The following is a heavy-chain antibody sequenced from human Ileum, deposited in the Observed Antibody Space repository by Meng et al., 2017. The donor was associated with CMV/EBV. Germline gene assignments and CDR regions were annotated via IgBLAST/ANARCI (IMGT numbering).Heavy chain of an antibody. CDR2: IKQDGSAT. Sequence: GESLKISCAASGFTCSNSWMSWVRQSPGMGLEWVANIKQDGSATYYADSVKGRFTISKDNNKNSLYLQMDSLRADDTAAYYSVGEDIVVLDYWGQGTLVTVSS. CDR3: VGEDIVVLDY. V-gene: IGHV3-7*01. J-gene: IGHJ4*02. CDR1: GFTCSNSW. D-gene: IGHD2-15*01.